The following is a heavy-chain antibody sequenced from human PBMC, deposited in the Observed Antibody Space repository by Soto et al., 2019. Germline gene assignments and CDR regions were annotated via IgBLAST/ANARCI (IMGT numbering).Heavy chain of an antibody. CDR3: ARVGGTYGGYYYYGMDV. J-gene: IGHJ6*02. CDR1: GFTFSSYA. Sequence: GSLRLSCAASGFTFSSYAMDWVRQAPGKGLDWVAAISYDGSNKNYADSVKGRFTISRDNSKNTLYLQVHSLRAEDTAVYYCARVGGTYGGYYYYGMDVWGQGTTVTVSS. V-gene: IGHV3-30-3*01. D-gene: IGHD1-7*01. CDR2: ISYDGSNK.